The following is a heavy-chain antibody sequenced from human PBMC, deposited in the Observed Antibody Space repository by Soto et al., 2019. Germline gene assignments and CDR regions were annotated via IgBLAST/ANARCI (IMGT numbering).Heavy chain of an antibody. Sequence: GASVKVSCKASGYTFTSYAMHWVRQAPGQRLEWMGWINAGNGNTKYSQKFQGRVTITRDTSASTAYMELSSLRSEDTAVYYCTTDSYSSIIVVRFDYWGHGTLVTVSS. CDR1: GYTFTSYA. V-gene: IGHV1-3*01. CDR3: TTDSYSSIIVVRFDY. D-gene: IGHD3-22*01. J-gene: IGHJ4*01. CDR2: INAGNGNT.